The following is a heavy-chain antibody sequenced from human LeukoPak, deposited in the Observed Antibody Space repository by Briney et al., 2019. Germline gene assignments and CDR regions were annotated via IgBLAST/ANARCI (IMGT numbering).Heavy chain of an antibody. D-gene: IGHD2-21*02. Sequence: PGGSLRLSCAASGFTFSSCGMSWVRQAPGKGLEWVSAISGSGTDTYYADSVKGRFTISRDTSKNTLYLQMNSLRAEDTAVYYCAKGFGGNSGGSLADYWGQGTLVTVSS. V-gene: IGHV3-23*01. J-gene: IGHJ4*02. CDR2: ISGSGTDT. CDR1: GFTFSSCG. CDR3: AKGFGGNSGGSLADY.